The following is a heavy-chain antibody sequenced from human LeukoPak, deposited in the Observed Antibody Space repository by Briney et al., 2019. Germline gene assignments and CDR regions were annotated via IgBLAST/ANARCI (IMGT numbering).Heavy chain of an antibody. CDR2: VNPSGGST. Sequence: ASVKVSCKASGYTFTSNYMHWVRQAPGQGLEWMGIVNPSGGSTSYAQKFQGRVTMTRDTSTSTVYMELSSLRSEDMAVYYCARDHGGGGLRGFDYWGQGTLVTVSS. J-gene: IGHJ4*02. D-gene: IGHD2-21*01. CDR1: GYTFTSNY. V-gene: IGHV1-46*01. CDR3: ARDHGGGGLRGFDY.